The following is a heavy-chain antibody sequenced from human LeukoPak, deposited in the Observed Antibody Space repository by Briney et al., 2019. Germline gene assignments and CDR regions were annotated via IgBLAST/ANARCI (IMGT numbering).Heavy chain of an antibody. D-gene: IGHD2-15*01. CDR2: ISYDGSNK. J-gene: IGHJ5*02. CDR3: AREVVVAATRCNWFDP. CDR1: GFTFSSYA. Sequence: PGGSLRLSCAASGFTFSSYAMHWVRQAPGKGLEGVAVISYDGSNKYYADSVKGRFTISRDNSKNTLYLQMNSLRAEDTAVYYCAREVVVAATRCNWFDPWGQGTLVTVSS. V-gene: IGHV3-30-3*01.